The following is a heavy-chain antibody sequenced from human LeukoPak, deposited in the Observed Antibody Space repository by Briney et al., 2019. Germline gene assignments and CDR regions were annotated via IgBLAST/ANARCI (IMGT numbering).Heavy chain of an antibody. Sequence: GGSLRLSCVASRFTFSTYGMNWVRQAPGKGLEWVAFIRYDGSNKYYADSVKGRFTISRDNSKNTLYLQMNSLRAEDTAVYYCARNQLPTYWGQGTLVTVSS. CDR3: ARNQLPTY. J-gene: IGHJ4*02. CDR1: RFTFSTYG. D-gene: IGHD2-2*01. CDR2: IRYDGSNK. V-gene: IGHV3-30*02.